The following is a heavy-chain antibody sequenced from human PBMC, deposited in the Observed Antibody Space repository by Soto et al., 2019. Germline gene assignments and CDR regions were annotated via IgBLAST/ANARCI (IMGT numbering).Heavy chain of an antibody. V-gene: IGHV4-59*08. CDR1: GGSISSYY. CDR3: ARLLSFASSWYYFDN. J-gene: IGHJ4*02. Sequence: SETLSLTCTVSGGSISSYYWSWIRQPPGKGLEWIGYIYYSGSTNYNPSLKSRVTISVDTSKNQVSLKLTSVTAADTAVYFCARLLSFASSWYYFDNWGRGTLVTVSS. D-gene: IGHD6-13*01. CDR2: IYYSGST.